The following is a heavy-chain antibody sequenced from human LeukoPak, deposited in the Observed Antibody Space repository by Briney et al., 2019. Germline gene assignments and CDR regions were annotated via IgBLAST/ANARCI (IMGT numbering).Heavy chain of an antibody. J-gene: IGHJ4*02. V-gene: IGHV3-23*01. CDR1: GITFNTYA. CDR3: AKGRSEGSGTYYPSFDD. CDR2: VSGSAIST. D-gene: IGHD3-10*01. Sequence: GGSLRLSCAASGITFNTYAMSWVRQAPGKGLEWIASVSGSAISTYHADSVRGRLTISRDNSQHTIFLQVNSLRADDTAVYYCAKGRSEGSGTYYPSFDDWGQGTLVTVSS.